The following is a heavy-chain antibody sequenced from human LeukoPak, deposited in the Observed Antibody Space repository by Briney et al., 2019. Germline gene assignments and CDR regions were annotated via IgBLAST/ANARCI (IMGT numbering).Heavy chain of an antibody. CDR3: VVVPAAIRNSVWFDP. J-gene: IGHJ5*02. V-gene: IGHV1-69-2*01. CDR2: VDPEDGDT. D-gene: IGHD2-2*02. CDR1: GYTFTDYY. Sequence: ASVKISCKVSGYTFTDYYMHWVQQAPGKGLEWMGLVDPEDGDTIYAEKFQGRVTITADTSTDTAYMELSSLRSEDTAVYYCVVVPAAIRNSVWFDPWGQGTLVTVSS.